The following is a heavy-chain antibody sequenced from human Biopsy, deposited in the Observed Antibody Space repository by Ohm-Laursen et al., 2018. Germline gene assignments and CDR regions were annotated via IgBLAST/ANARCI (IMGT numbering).Heavy chain of an antibody. D-gene: IGHD3-10*01. CDR1: GYTFTDYS. CDR3: ARDRMVTIITLVRVDTFDI. Sequence: ATVKISCKASGYTFTDYSLHWVRQAPGQGLEWMEWVNPNSGATNYAQKFQGRVTMTSDTSISTAYIELRRLISDDTAVYFCARDRMVTIITLVRVDTFDIWGQGTLVSVSS. CDR2: VNPNSGAT. V-gene: IGHV1-2*02. J-gene: IGHJ3*02.